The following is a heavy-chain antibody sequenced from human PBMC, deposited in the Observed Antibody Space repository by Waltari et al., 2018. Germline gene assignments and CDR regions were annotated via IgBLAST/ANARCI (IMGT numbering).Heavy chain of an antibody. CDR1: AFTFNIYT. CDR2: ISSSSSAI. Sequence: EVHLVESGGGFVQPGGSLRLSCAASAFTFNIYTMSGVRQAPGKGFEWSAYISSSSSAIYHADSVEGRFTISRDNAKNSLYLQMSSLRAEDTAVYYCVRHLRPYCVGDCYSGLAYWGQGTLVTVSS. V-gene: IGHV3-48*04. J-gene: IGHJ4*02. D-gene: IGHD2-21*01. CDR3: VRHLRPYCVGDCYSGLAY.